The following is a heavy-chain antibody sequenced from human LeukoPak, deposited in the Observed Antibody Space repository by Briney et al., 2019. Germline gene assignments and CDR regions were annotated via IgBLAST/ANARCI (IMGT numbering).Heavy chain of an antibody. CDR1: GGSISGYY. V-gene: IGHV4-59*01. D-gene: IGHD2-15*01. CDR3: ARSVDGVDDAFDI. CDR2: IYYSGST. J-gene: IGHJ3*02. Sequence: PSETLSLTCTVSGGSISGYYWSWIRQPPGTGLEWIGYIYYSGSTNYNPSLKSRVTISVDTSKNQFSLKLSSVTAADTAVYYCARSVDGVDDAFDIWGQGTMVTVSS.